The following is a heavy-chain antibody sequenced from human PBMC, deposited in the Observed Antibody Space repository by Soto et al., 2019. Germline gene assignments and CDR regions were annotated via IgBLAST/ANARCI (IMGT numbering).Heavy chain of an antibody. CDR2: ISAFNGST. D-gene: IGHD2-21*01. Sequence: ASVKVSCKASGYIFNKYGFNWVRQAPGQGLEWMGRISAFNGSTNFAQKFQGRVTLTTDTSTNTAYMELSSLRSDDTAIYYCARGRGVVIPAGTPDAFDVWGQGTMVTVSS. CDR3: ARGRGVVIPAGTPDAFDV. CDR1: GYIFNKYG. V-gene: IGHV1-18*01. J-gene: IGHJ3*01.